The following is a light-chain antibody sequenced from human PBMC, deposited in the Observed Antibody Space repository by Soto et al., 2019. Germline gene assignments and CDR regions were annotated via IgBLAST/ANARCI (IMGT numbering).Light chain of an antibody. CDR2: YDD. J-gene: IGLJ3*02. CDR3: QVWDSSSDLGV. Sequence: SYELTQPPSVSVAPGETASITCGGNDIGGKAVHWYQQRPGQAPVLVIYYDDDRPSGIPERFSGSNSGNTATLTISRVEAGDEADYYCQVWDSSSDLGVFGGGTKLTVL. V-gene: IGLV3-21*01. CDR1: DIGGKA.